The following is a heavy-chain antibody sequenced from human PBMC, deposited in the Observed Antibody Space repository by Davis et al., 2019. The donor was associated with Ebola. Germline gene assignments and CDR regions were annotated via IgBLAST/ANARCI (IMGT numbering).Heavy chain of an antibody. J-gene: IGHJ4*02. CDR3: GVQGDY. Sequence: GESLKISCAASGFTVSSNYMTWVRQAPGKGLEWVSVIYNGGRTFYADYVKGRLTITRHNLKNMLYLQMNSLRPEDTAVYYCGVQGDYWGQGTLVTGSS. V-gene: IGHV3-53*04. CDR1: GFTVSSNY. CDR2: IYNGGRT.